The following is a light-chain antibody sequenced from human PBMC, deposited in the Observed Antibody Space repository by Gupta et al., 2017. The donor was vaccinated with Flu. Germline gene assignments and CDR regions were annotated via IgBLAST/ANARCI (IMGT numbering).Light chain of an antibody. CDR3: QQANSFPWLT. CDR1: QTIGSW. CDR2: AAS. V-gene: IGKV1-12*02. J-gene: IGKJ4*01. Sequence: MQMTQSPSSVSASVGDRVTITCRASQTIGSWLAWYQQKPGKAPKLLIYAASSLQSGVPSRFSGSGYETDFTLTISSRQPEDFGTYYCQQANSFPWLTFGGGTKVEIK.